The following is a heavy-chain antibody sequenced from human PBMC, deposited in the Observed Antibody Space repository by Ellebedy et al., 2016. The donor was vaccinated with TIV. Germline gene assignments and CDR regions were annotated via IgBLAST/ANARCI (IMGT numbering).Heavy chain of an antibody. Sequence: GESLKISCAASGFTFSNYWMSWVRQAPGKGLEWVANIKQDGSEKYYVDSVLGRFPISRDNATNSLYLQMDSLKAEDTAVYYCASDLDALGGYSGDDFWAGRGYYYYGMDVWGQGTTVSVS. V-gene: IGHV3-7*03. CDR2: IKQDGSEK. CDR1: GFTFSNYW. D-gene: IGHD5-12*01. J-gene: IGHJ6*02. CDR3: ASDLDALGGYSGDDFWAGRGYYYYGMDV.